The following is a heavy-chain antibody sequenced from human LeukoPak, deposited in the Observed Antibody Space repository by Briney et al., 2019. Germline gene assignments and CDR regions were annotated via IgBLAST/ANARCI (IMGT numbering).Heavy chain of an antibody. D-gene: IGHD3-3*01. Sequence: PGRSLRLSCAASGFTFSSYGMHWVRQAPGKGLEWVAVIWYDGSNKYYADSVKGRFTISRDNSKNTLYLQMNSLRAEDTAVYYCAREREVIDFWSGYHANWFDPWGQGTLVTVSS. CDR2: IWYDGSNK. CDR1: GFTFSSYG. CDR3: AREREVIDFWSGYHANWFDP. V-gene: IGHV3-33*01. J-gene: IGHJ5*02.